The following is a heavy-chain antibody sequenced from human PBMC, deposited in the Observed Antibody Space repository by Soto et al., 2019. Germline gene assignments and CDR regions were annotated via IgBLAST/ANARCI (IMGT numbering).Heavy chain of an antibody. CDR2: IYGSGST. D-gene: IGHD3-3*01. V-gene: IGHV4-4*07. CDR3: ARGQRFSDWFDP. Sequence: SETLSLTCTVSGGSIGSHYWTWIRQPAGKGLEWIGRIYGSGSTKYNPSLQSRVTMSLDTSKNQFSLRLESVTAADTAVYYCARGQRFSDWFDPWGQGTLVTVSS. J-gene: IGHJ5*02. CDR1: GGSIGSHY.